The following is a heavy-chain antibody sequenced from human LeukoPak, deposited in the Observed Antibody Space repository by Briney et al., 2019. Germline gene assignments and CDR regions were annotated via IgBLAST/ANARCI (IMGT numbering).Heavy chain of an antibody. CDR1: GGSFSGYY. CDR3: ARDGAYYGSGSYYPDWFDP. V-gene: IGHV4-34*01. D-gene: IGHD3-10*01. J-gene: IGHJ5*02. CDR2: INHSGST. Sequence: SETLSLTCAVYGGSFSGYYWSWIRQPPGKGLEWIGEINHSGSTNYNPSLKSRVTISVDTSKNQFSLKLSSVTAADTAVYYCARDGAYYGSGSYYPDWFDPWGQGTLVTVSS.